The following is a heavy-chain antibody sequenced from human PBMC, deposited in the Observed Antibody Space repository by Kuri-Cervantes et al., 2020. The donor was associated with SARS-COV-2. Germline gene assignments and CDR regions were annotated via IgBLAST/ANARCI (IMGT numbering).Heavy chain of an antibody. D-gene: IGHD6-6*01. CDR3: ARDQGLYSSSSHPEGYYYGMDV. CDR1: GFTFSSYA. J-gene: IGHJ6*02. V-gene: IGHV3-30-3*01. Sequence: GQSLKISCAASGFTFSSYAMHWVRRAPGKGLEWVAVISYDGSNKYYADSVKGRFTISRDNSKNTLYLQMNSLRAEDTAVYYCARDQGLYSSSSHPEGYYYGMDVWGQGTTVTVSS. CDR2: ISYDGSNK.